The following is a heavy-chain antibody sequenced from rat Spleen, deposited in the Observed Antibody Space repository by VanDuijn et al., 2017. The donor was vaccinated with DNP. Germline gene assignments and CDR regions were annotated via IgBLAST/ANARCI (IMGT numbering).Heavy chain of an antibody. CDR2: IGSPAYAP. D-gene: IGHD4-3*01. CDR1: GFTFSDHN. CDR3: VRWNSGHFDY. V-gene: IGHV5S23*01. J-gene: IGHJ2*01. Sequence: EVQLVESGGGLVRPGRSLKLSCAASGFTFSDHNMAWVRQAPAKGLEWVAYIGSPAYAPYYTDSVKGRFAISRDNAKSTLYLQMNSLRSEDMATYYCVRWNSGHFDYWGQGVMVTVSS.